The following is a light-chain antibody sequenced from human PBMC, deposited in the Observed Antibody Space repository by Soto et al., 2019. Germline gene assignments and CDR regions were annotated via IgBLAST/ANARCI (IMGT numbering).Light chain of an antibody. V-gene: IGKV1-8*01. CDR2: AAS. J-gene: IGKJ1*01. Sequence: IQMTQSTSSVSASVGDRVTITCRSSQGISSYLAWYQQKPGKAPKLLIYAASTLQSGVPSRFSGSGSGTDFTLTISSLQSEDFAVYYCQQYNNWPPWTFGQGTKVDIK. CDR1: QGISSY. CDR3: QQYNNWPPWT.